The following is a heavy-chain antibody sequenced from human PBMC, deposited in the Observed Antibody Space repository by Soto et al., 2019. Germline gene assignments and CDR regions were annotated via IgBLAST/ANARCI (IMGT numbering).Heavy chain of an antibody. V-gene: IGHV4-30-2*02. CDR1: GDSISSGGFS. CDR3: ARFVDY. Sequence: SETLSLTCAVSGDSISSGGFSWSWIRQPPGKGLEWIGYIYHSGTSFYNPSLKSRVTISVDTSKNQFSLKLSSVTAADTAVYYCARFVDYWGQGTLVTVSS. D-gene: IGHD3-3*01. CDR2: IYHSGTS. J-gene: IGHJ4*02.